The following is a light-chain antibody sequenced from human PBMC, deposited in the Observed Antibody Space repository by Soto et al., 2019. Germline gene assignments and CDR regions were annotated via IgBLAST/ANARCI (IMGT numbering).Light chain of an antibody. Sequence: EIVLTQSPATLSLSPGETATLSCRASQSVSSYVVWYQQKPGQAPRLLIYDAFSRAPGIPPRFSGSGSGTDVTLTISSLEPEDFAVYYCQQRSNWPWTFGQGTKVEVK. J-gene: IGKJ1*01. CDR3: QQRSNWPWT. V-gene: IGKV3-11*01. CDR2: DAF. CDR1: QSVSSY.